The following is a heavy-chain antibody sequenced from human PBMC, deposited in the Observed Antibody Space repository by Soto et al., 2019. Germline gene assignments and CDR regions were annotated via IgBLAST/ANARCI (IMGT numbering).Heavy chain of an antibody. CDR3: ARGHALYYYDSSGYYLVY. CDR2: IIPIFGTA. CDR1: GGTFSSYA. D-gene: IGHD3-22*01. Sequence: ASVKVSCKASGGTFSSYAISWVRQAPGQGLEWMGGIIPIFGTANYAQKFQGRVTITADESTSTAYMELSSLRSEDTAVYYCARGHALYYYDSSGYYLVYWGQGTLVTVYS. V-gene: IGHV1-69*13. J-gene: IGHJ4*02.